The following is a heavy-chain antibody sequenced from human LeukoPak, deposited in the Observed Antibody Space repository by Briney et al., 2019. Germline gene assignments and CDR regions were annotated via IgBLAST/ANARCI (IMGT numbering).Heavy chain of an antibody. D-gene: IGHD3-9*01. CDR1: GYTFTSYA. V-gene: IGHV7-4-1*02. J-gene: IGHJ5*02. CDR3: AREGDYDILTRGYNWFDP. CDR2: INTNTGNP. Sequence: ASVKVSCKASGYTFTSYAMNWVRQAPGQGLEWMGWINTNTGNPTYAQGFTGRFVFSLDTSVSTAYLQISSLKAEDTAVYYCAREGDYDILTRGYNWFDPWGQGTLVAVSS.